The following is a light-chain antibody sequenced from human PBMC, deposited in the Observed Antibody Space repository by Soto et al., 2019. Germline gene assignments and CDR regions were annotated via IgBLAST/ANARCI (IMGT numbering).Light chain of an antibody. J-gene: IGKJ1*01. V-gene: IGKV3-15*01. CDR1: QSVSGN. Sequence: EIVMTQSPATLSVSPGERAALSCRAGQSVSGNLARYQQKPGQPPRLLIYDASTRATGIPARFSGSGSATEFTLTISSLQSEDFAVYYCQQYDTWPRTFGQGTKVEIK. CDR2: DAS. CDR3: QQYDTWPRT.